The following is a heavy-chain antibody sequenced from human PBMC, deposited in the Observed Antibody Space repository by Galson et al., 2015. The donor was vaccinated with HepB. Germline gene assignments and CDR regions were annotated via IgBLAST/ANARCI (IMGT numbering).Heavy chain of an antibody. J-gene: IGHJ4*02. Sequence: SLRLSCAASGFTFSSYSMNWVRQAPGKGLEWVSYISSSSSTIYYADSVKGRFTISRDNAKNSLYLQMNSLRAEDTAVYYCARVGSGGSGSHWGQGTLVTVSS. D-gene: IGHD6-19*01. CDR2: ISSSSSTI. V-gene: IGHV3-48*01. CDR3: ARVGSGGSGSH. CDR1: GFTFSSYS.